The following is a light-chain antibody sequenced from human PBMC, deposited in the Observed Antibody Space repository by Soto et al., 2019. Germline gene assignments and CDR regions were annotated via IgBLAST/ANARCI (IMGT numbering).Light chain of an antibody. V-gene: IGLV2-8*01. J-gene: IGLJ2*01. Sequence: QSALTQPPSASGSPGQSVTISCTGTSSDVGGYNYVSWYQQHPGKAPKLMIYEVNKRPSGVPDRFSGSKSRNTASLTVSGLQAEDEADYYCSSYAGSNTVVFGGGTKVTVL. CDR1: SSDVGGYNY. CDR3: SSYAGSNTVV. CDR2: EVN.